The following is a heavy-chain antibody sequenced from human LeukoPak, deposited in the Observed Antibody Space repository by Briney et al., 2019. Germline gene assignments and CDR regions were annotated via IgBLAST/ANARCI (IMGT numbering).Heavy chain of an antibody. D-gene: IGHD5-18*01. Sequence: SSVTVSCKASGYTFTSYYMHWVRQAPGQGLEWMGIINPSGGSTSYAQKFQGRVTMTRDTSTSTVYMELSSLRSEDTAVYYCARGVSGYSYGRYYYYGMDVWGQGTTVTVSS. V-gene: IGHV1-46*01. CDR3: ARGVSGYSYGRYYYYGMDV. CDR1: GYTFTSYY. J-gene: IGHJ6*02. CDR2: INPSGGST.